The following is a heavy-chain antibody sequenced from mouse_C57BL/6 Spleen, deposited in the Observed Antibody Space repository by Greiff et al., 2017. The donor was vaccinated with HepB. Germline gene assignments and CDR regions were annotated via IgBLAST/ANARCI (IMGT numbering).Heavy chain of an antibody. D-gene: IGHD3-2*02. J-gene: IGHJ3*01. CDR1: GYTFTSYW. Sequence: QVQLQQSGAELVKPGASVKLSCKASGYTFTSYWMQWVKQRPGQGLEWIGEIDPSDSYTNYNQKFKGKATLTVDTSSSTAYMQLSSLTSEDSAVYYCARSETAQARFAYWGQGTLVTVSA. CDR2: IDPSDSYT. CDR3: ARSETAQARFAY. V-gene: IGHV1-50*01.